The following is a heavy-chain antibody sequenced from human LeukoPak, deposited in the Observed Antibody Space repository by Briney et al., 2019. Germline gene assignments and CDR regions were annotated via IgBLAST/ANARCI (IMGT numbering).Heavy chain of an antibody. Sequence: EGSLRLSCAASGFTFGDYYMGWVRQAPGKGLEWVSYISSSGTNKLYPDSVKGRFTISRDNARNSLYLQFNSLTAGDTAVYYCARALHDAFDIWGQGTKVTVSS. V-gene: IGHV3-11*01. CDR2: ISSSGTNK. CDR1: GFTFGDYY. J-gene: IGHJ3*02. CDR3: ARALHDAFDI.